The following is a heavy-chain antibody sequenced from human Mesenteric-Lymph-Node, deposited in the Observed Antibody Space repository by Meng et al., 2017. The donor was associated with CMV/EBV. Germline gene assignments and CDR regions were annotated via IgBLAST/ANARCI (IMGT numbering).Heavy chain of an antibody. D-gene: IGHD3-9*01. CDR2: ISGSGSRA. CDR3: AKEMEHYDVLTGYYRGYFDH. Sequence: GGSLRLSCAASGLTFSNSAMSWVRQAPGKGLEWVSGISGSGSRADYADSVKGRFTISRDNSKNTLYLQMNSLRAEDTAVYYCAKEMEHYDVLTGYYRGYFDHWGQGTLVTVSS. J-gene: IGHJ4*02. CDR1: GLTFSNSA. V-gene: IGHV3-23*01.